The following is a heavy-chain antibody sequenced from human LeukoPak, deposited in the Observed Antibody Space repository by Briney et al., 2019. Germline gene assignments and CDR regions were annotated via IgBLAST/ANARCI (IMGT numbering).Heavy chain of an antibody. Sequence: GGSLRLSCAASGFTFSTYWMSLVRQAPGKGLEWVAFIQDDGSNKYYADSVKGRFTISRDNSKNTLYLQMNSLRAEDTAVYYCANQLEWLLYMDVWGKGTTVTVS. CDR3: ANQLEWLLYMDV. CDR2: IQDDGSNK. V-gene: IGHV3-30*02. CDR1: GFTFSTYW. J-gene: IGHJ6*03. D-gene: IGHD3-3*01.